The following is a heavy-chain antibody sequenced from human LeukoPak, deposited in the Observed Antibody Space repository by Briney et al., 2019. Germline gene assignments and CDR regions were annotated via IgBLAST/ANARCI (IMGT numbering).Heavy chain of an antibody. J-gene: IGHJ4*02. CDR2: ISAYNGNT. Sequence: ASVKVSCKASGYTFTSYGISWVRQAPGQGLEWMGWISAYNGNTNYAQKLQGRVTMTTDTSTSTAYMELRSLRSDDTAVYYCARDRGYNWNYGYPIFGYWGQGTLVTVSS. CDR3: ARDRGYNWNYGYPIFGY. CDR1: GYTFTSYG. D-gene: IGHD1-7*01. V-gene: IGHV1-18*01.